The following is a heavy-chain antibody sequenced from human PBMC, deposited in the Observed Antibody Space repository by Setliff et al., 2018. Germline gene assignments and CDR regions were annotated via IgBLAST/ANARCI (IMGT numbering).Heavy chain of an antibody. V-gene: IGHV4-61*02. Sequence: SETLSLTCTVSGGSISSGSYYWSWIRQPAGKGLEWIGRIYSSGSTDYNRSLKSRLTISVDMSKNQFSLRLSSVTAADTAVYYCARDLRYCSGGTCYSAFDFWGQGTLVTVSS. CDR1: GGSISSGSYY. J-gene: IGHJ4*02. CDR2: IYSSGST. CDR3: ARDLRYCSGGTCYSAFDF. D-gene: IGHD2-15*01.